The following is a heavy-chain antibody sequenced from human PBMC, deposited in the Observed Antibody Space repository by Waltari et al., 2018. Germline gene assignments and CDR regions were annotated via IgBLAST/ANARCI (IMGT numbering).Heavy chain of an antibody. CDR3: GSGYYLDAFDI. V-gene: IGHV4-34*01. CDR2: INHSGST. J-gene: IGHJ3*02. CDR1: GGSFSGYY. D-gene: IGHD3-10*01. Sequence: QVELQQWGAGLLKPSETLSLTCAVYGGSFSGYYWSWIRQPPGKGLEWIGEINHSGSTNYNPSLKSRVTISVDTSKNQFSLKLSSVTAADTAVYYCGSGYYLDAFDIWGQGTMVTVSS.